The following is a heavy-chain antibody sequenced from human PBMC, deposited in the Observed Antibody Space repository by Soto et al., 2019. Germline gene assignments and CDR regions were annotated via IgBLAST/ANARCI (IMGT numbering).Heavy chain of an antibody. V-gene: IGHV3-30*18. Sequence: QVPLVESGGGVVQPGRSLRLSCAASGFTFSSYGMHWVRQAPGKGLEWVAVISYDGSNKYYADSVKGRFTISRDNSKNTLYLQMNSLRAEDTAVYYCAKVPAMIVVVIPPDYWGQGTLVTVSS. CDR2: ISYDGSNK. J-gene: IGHJ4*02. CDR3: AKVPAMIVVVIPPDY. CDR1: GFTFSSYG. D-gene: IGHD3-22*01.